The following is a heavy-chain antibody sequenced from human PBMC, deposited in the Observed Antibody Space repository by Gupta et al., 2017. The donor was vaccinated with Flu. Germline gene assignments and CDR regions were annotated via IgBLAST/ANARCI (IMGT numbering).Heavy chain of an antibody. CDR3: AKDPGADYDFWNGHYCDH. CDR2: MSFDGHNR. V-gene: IGHV3-30*18. Sequence: GKGLEWVSTMSFDGHNRYNADSVKSRFTVSRDNSKKTLYLQMTGLRPEDSAVYYCAKDPGADYDFWNGHYCDHWGPGTLVTVSS. D-gene: IGHD3-3*01. J-gene: IGHJ4*02.